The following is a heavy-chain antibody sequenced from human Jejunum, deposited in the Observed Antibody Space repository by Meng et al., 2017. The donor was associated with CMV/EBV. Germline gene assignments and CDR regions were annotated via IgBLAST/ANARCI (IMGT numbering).Heavy chain of an antibody. CDR2: IYYTGTT. CDR1: CGSIRSSY. V-gene: IGHV4-59*01. CDR3: ARGAGWYAF. J-gene: IGHJ5*01. Sequence: VQLQESGPGLVKPSVTLSLTCTVSCGSIRSSYWSWFRQPPGKGLEWIGYIYYTGTTNYNPSLKSRVTISLDTSKNQFSLKLTSMTAADTAVYYCARGAGWYAFWGQGTLVTVSS.